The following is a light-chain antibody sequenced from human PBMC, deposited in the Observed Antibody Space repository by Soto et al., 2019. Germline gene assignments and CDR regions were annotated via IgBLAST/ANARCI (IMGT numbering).Light chain of an antibody. CDR2: AAS. CDR1: QSISSH. V-gene: IGKV1-39*01. Sequence: DIQMNQSPSSLSSSVGDRVTITCRASQSISSHLNWYQQKPGKAPKLLIYAASSLQSGVPSRFSGSGSGTDFTLTISSLQPEDFASYYCQQSYIAPSTFGPGTKVDIK. CDR3: QQSYIAPST. J-gene: IGKJ3*01.